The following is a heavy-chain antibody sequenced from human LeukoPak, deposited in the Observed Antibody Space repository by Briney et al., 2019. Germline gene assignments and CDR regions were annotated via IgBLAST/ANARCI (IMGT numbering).Heavy chain of an antibody. J-gene: IGHJ4*02. CDR2: IYYSGST. D-gene: IGHD3-22*01. CDR3: ASTPEYYYDSSGYPLFGY. CDR1: GGSISSGDYY. Sequence: PSETLSLTSTVSGGSISSGDYYWSWIRQPPGKGLEWIGYIYYSGSTYYNPSLKSRVTISVDTSKNQFSLKLSSVTAADTAVYYCASTPEYYYDSSGYPLFGYWGQGTLVTVSS. V-gene: IGHV4-30-4*01.